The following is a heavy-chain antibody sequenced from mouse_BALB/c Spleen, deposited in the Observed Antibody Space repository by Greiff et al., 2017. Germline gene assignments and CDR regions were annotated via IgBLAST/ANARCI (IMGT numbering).Heavy chain of an antibody. J-gene: IGHJ4*01. CDR3: AREGSYYAMDY. D-gene: IGHD1-1*02. Sequence: DLVKPGASVKLSCKASGYTFTSYWINWIQQRPGQGLEWIGRIAPGSGSTYYNEMFKGKTTLTVDTSSSTAYLQLSSLSSEDSAVYFCAREGSYYAMDYWGQGTSVTVSS. CDR2: IAPGSGST. V-gene: IGHV1S41*01. CDR1: GYTFTSYW.